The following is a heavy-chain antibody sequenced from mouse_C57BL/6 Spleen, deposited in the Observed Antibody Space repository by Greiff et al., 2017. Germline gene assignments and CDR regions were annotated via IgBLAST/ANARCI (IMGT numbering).Heavy chain of an antibody. Sequence: VQLKQPGAELVRPGSSVKLSCKASGYTFTSYWMHWVKQRPIQGLEWIGNIDPSDSETHYNQKFKDKATLTVDKSSSTAYMQLSSLTSEDSAVYYCARGNDGSFAYWGQGTLVTVSA. CDR1: GYTFTSYW. V-gene: IGHV1-52*01. D-gene: IGHD2-3*01. J-gene: IGHJ3*01. CDR2: IDPSDSET. CDR3: ARGNDGSFAY.